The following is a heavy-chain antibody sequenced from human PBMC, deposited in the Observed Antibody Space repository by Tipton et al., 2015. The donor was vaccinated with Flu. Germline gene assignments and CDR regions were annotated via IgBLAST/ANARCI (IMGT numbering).Heavy chain of an antibody. CDR1: GGSFSGYY. V-gene: IGHV4-34*01. Sequence: GLVKPSETLSLTCAVYGGSFSGYYWSWIRQPPGKGLEWIGEINHSGSTNYNPSLKSRVTISVDTSKNQFSLKLSSVTAADTAVYYCARVLGGSIAVAGALYFDYWGQGTLVTVSS. D-gene: IGHD6-19*01. J-gene: IGHJ4*02. CDR3: ARVLGGSIAVAGALYFDY. CDR2: INHSGST.